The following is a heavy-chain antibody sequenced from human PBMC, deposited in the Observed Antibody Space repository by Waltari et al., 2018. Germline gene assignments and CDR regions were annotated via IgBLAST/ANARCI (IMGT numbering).Heavy chain of an antibody. Sequence: QVQLQESGPGLVKPSETLSLPCPVSGGSISTFYWSWTRQPPGRGLEWIGYIYYSGSTNYNPSLKSRVTISVDTSKNQFSLKLSSVTAADTAVYYCARDLGYSSSWYPTWYYGMDVWGQGTTVTVSS. CDR2: IYYSGST. J-gene: IGHJ6*02. CDR3: ARDLGYSSSWYPTWYYGMDV. CDR1: GGSISTFY. V-gene: IGHV4-59*01. D-gene: IGHD6-13*01.